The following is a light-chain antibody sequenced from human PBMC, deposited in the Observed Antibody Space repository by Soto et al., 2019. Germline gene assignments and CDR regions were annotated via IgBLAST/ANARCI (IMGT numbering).Light chain of an antibody. CDR2: GNS. CDR3: QSYHSRQSGAYV. CDR1: SSNIGAGYD. J-gene: IGLJ1*01. V-gene: IGLV1-40*01. Sequence: QSVLTQPPSVSGAPGQRVTISCTGSSSNIGAGYDVHWYQQLPGTAPKLLIYGNSNRPSGVPDRFSGSKSGTSASLSITGLQPESEYYYSCQSYHSRQSGAYVFRPGTKLTVL.